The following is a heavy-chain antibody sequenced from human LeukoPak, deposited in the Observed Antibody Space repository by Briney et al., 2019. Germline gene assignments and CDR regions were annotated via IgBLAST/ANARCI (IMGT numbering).Heavy chain of an antibody. CDR2: ISGSGGST. J-gene: IGHJ4*02. Sequence: GGSLRLSCAASGFTFSSYAMSWVRQAPGKGLEWVSAISGSGGSTYYADSVKGRFTISRDNSKNTLYLQMNSLRAEDTAVYYCAKSLGYSSGWYTDYWGQGTLVTVSS. CDR3: AKSLGYSSGWYTDY. D-gene: IGHD6-19*01. CDR1: GFTFSSYA. V-gene: IGHV3-23*01.